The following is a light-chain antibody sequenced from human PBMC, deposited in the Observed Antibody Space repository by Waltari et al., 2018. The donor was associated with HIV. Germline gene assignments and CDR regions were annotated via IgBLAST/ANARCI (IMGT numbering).Light chain of an antibody. CDR1: SSAVGSYNL. Sequence: QSALTQPASVSGSPGQSLTISCTGTSSAVGSYNLVSWYQQHPGKAPKLMIYEGGKRPSGVSNRFSGSKSGNTASLTISGLQAEDEADYYCCSYAGSSTLEVFGGGTKLTVL. CDR3: CSYAGSSTLEV. CDR2: EGG. V-gene: IGLV2-23*01. J-gene: IGLJ2*01.